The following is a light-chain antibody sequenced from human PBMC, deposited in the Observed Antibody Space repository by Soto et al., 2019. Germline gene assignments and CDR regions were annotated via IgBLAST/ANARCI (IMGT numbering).Light chain of an antibody. CDR3: QEYRSAT. J-gene: IGKJ2*01. Sequence: DIQMTQSPSTLSASVGDRVTITCRASQSIYNWLAWYQQKPGTAPNLLIYDASSLQNGVPSWFSGSGSGTEFSLTINSLQPDDFATYYCQEYRSATFGQGTRLEI. CDR2: DAS. CDR1: QSIYNW. V-gene: IGKV1-5*01.